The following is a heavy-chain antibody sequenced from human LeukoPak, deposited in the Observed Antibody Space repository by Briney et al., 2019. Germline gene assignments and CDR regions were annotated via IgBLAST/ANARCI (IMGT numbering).Heavy chain of an antibody. Sequence: GRSLRLSCAASGFTFDDYAMHWVRQAPGKGLEWVSGISWNSGSIGYADSVKGRFTISRDNAKNSLYLQMNSLRAEDTALYYCAKSVDDYGDYAVDYWGQGTLVTVSS. D-gene: IGHD4-17*01. J-gene: IGHJ4*02. CDR3: AKSVDDYGDYAVDY. CDR2: ISWNSGSI. CDR1: GFTFDDYA. V-gene: IGHV3-9*01.